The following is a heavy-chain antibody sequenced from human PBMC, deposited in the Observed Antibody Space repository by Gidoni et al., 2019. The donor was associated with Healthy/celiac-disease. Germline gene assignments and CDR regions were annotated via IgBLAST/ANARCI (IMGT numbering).Heavy chain of an antibody. V-gene: IGHV4-34*01. CDR2: INHSGST. CDR1: GGSFSGYY. J-gene: IGHJ6*02. D-gene: IGHD2-2*01. Sequence: QVQLQQWGAGLLKPSETLSLTCAVYGGSFSGYYWSWIRQPPGKGLEWIGEINHSGSTNYNPSLKSRVTISVDTSKNQFSLKLSSVTAADTAVYYCARGSPRGYCSSTSCKRGGYYYGMDVWGQGTTVTVSS. CDR3: ARGSPRGYCSSTSCKRGGYYYGMDV.